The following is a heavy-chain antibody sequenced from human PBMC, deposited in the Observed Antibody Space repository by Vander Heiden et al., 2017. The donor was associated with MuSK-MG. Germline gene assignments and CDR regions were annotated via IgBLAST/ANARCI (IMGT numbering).Heavy chain of an antibody. V-gene: IGHV4-31*03. Sequence: QVQLQESGPGLVKPSQTLSLTCTVPGGPISSGGYYWSWFRQHPGKGLEWIGYIYYSGSTYYNPSLKSRVTISVDTSKNQFSLKLSSVTAADTAVYYCARGAPAPYYDFWSGYYTARYYYYYMDVWGKGTTVTVSS. D-gene: IGHD3-3*01. CDR1: GGPISSGGYY. J-gene: IGHJ6*03. CDR2: IYYSGST. CDR3: ARGAPAPYYDFWSGYYTARYYYYYMDV.